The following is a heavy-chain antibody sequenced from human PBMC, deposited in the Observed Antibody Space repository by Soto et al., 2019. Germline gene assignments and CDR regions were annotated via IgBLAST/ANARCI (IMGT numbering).Heavy chain of an antibody. V-gene: IGHV3-30*18. D-gene: IGHD3-3*01. CDR1: GFTFSSYG. Sequence: QVQLVESGGGVVQPGRSLRLSCAASGFTFSSYGMHWVRQAPGKGLEWVAVISYDGTNKYYADSVKGRFTISRDNSKNTLYVQMNSLRAEDTAMYYCAKVRGITIFGVFILDDAFDIWGQGTMVTVSS. CDR3: AKVRGITIFGVFILDDAFDI. CDR2: ISYDGTNK. J-gene: IGHJ3*02.